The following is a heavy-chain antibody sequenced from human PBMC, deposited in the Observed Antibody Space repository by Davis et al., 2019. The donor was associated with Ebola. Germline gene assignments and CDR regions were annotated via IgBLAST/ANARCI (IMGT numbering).Heavy chain of an antibody. CDR3: ARDLLGSSGWYGGFQH. J-gene: IGHJ1*01. Sequence: SQTLSLTCAVYGGSFSGYYWSWIRQPPGKGLEWIGEINHSGSTNYNPSLKSRVTISVDTSKNQFSLKLSSVTAADTAVYYCARDLLGSSGWYGGFQHWGQGTLVTVSS. D-gene: IGHD6-19*01. CDR2: INHSGST. CDR1: GGSFSGYY. V-gene: IGHV4-34*01.